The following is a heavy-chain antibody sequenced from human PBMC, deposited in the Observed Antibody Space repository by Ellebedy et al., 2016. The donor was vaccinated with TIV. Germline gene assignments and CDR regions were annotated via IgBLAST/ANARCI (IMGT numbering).Heavy chain of an antibody. CDR3: TRGSYDRRGYYRDN. CDR1: GDPTSVTKSY. D-gene: IGHD2-15*01. J-gene: IGHJ4*02. V-gene: IGHV4-61*05. CDR2: FYDSGTT. Sequence: MPSETLSPTCPAPGDPTSVTKSYWNWIRQPPGRGPGSIGYFYDSGTTNSNPSFESRVTISADKSRKEIYLKLRYVTAADKAIYYCTRGSYDRRGYYRDNWGPGTLVIVSS.